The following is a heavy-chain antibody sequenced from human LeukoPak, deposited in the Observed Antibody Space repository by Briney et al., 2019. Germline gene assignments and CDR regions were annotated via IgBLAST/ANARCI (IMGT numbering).Heavy chain of an antibody. V-gene: IGHV1-2*02. CDR1: GYTFTAYY. D-gene: IGHD2-21*02. CDR2: INPNSGGT. CDR3: ARGAMVVTGMNWYFDL. J-gene: IGHJ2*01. Sequence: ASEKVSCKASGYTFTAYYMHWVRQAPGQGLEWMGCINPNSGGTNYAQKFQGRVTMTRDTSISTAYMELSRLRYDDTAVYYCARGAMVVTGMNWYFDLWGRGTLVTVSS.